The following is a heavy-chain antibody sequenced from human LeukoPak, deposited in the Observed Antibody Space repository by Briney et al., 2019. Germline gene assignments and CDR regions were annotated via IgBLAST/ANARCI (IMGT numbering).Heavy chain of an antibody. CDR2: IYTSGST. CDR3: ARDRHGSGTYNYYGMDV. CDR1: GGSISSGSYY. D-gene: IGHD3-10*01. Sequence: SETLSLTCTVSGGSISSGSYYWSWIRQPAGKGLEWIGRIYTSGSTSYNPSLKSRVTISVDTSKNQFSLKLSSVTAADTAVYYCARDRHGSGTYNYYGMDVWGQGTTVTVSS. V-gene: IGHV4-61*02. J-gene: IGHJ6*02.